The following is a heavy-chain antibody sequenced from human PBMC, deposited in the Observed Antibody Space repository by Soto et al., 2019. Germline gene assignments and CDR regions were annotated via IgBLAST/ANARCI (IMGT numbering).Heavy chain of an antibody. CDR3: AGHVCSGGSCQYGMDV. J-gene: IGHJ6*02. Sequence: LGESLKISCKGSGYSFTSYWIGWVRQMPGKGLKWMGIIYPGDSDTRYSPSFQGQVTISADKSISTAYLQWSSLKASDTAMYYCAGHVCSGGSCQYGMDVWGQGTTVTVSS. D-gene: IGHD2-15*01. V-gene: IGHV5-51*01. CDR2: IYPGDSDT. CDR1: GYSFTSYW.